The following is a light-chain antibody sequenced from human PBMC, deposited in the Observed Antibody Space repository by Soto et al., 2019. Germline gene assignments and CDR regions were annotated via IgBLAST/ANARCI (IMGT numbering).Light chain of an antibody. CDR3: NSYRTISTHV. J-gene: IGLJ1*01. CDR2: DVR. V-gene: IGLV2-14*01. Sequence: QSALTQPASVSGSPGQSITISCTGTTSDIGGYNFVSWYQQHPGKALKLLIYDVRNRPSGVSNRFSGSKSGNTASLTISGLQPEDEADYYCNSYRTISTHVFGSGTKVTVL. CDR1: TSDIGGYNF.